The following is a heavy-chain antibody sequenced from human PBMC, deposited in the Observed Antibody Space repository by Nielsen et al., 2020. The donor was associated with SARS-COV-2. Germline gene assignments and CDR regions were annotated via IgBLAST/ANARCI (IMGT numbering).Heavy chain of an antibody. V-gene: IGHV4-31*03. CDR3: ARAGGITIFGVVSHFDY. Sequence: SETLSLTCTVSGGSISSGGYYWSWISQHPGKGLEWIGYIYYSGSTYYNPSLKSRVTISVDTSKNQFSLKLSSVTAADTAVYYCARAGGITIFGVVSHFDYWGQGTLVTVSS. J-gene: IGHJ4*02. CDR1: GGSISSGGYY. D-gene: IGHD3-3*01. CDR2: IYYSGST.